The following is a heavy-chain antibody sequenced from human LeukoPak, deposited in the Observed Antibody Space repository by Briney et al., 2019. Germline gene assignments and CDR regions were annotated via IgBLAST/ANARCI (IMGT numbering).Heavy chain of an antibody. CDR1: GFTFSSYS. Sequence: KPGGSLRLSCAASGFTFSSYSMNWVRQAPGKGLEWVSSISSSSSYVYYADSVKGRFTISRDNAKNSLYLQMNSLRAEDTAVYYCARDRSAGGRSGWILYFDYWGQGTLVTVSS. CDR2: ISSSSSYV. V-gene: IGHV3-21*01. J-gene: IGHJ4*02. D-gene: IGHD6-19*01. CDR3: ARDRSAGGRSGWILYFDY.